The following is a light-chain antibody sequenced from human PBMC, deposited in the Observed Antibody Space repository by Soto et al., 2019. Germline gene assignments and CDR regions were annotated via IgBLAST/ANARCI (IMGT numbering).Light chain of an antibody. CDR2: FAS. CDR1: QTVSNN. V-gene: IGKV3-15*01. CDR3: QQYNEWPLT. J-gene: IGKJ4*01. Sequence: ERVMTQSPATLSVSPGEKATLSCRASQTVSNNLAWYQQKPGQAPRLLIYFASPRATGIPARFSGSGSGTEFTLTISTLQSEDFAVYYCQQYNEWPLTFGGGTKVETK.